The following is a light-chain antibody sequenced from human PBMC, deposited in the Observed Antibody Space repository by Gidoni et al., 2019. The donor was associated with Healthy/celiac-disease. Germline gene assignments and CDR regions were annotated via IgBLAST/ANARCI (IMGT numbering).Light chain of an antibody. J-gene: IGKJ2*01. CDR1: QSISMY. CDR2: AAS. V-gene: IGKV1-39*01. CDR3: QQSCSTPSYT. Sequence: DIQMTQSPYCLSASGGDRVTITCRASQSISMYLNWYQQKPWKAPKLLIYAASSLQSGVPSRLSGSGSGTDFTLTIISLQPEDFATYYCQQSCSTPSYTFGQGTKLEIK.